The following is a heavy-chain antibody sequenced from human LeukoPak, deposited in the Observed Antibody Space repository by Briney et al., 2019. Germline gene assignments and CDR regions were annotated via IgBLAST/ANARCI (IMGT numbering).Heavy chain of an antibody. J-gene: IGHJ6*03. CDR3: ARDQVVRGVSGPNYYMDV. Sequence: PGGSLRLSCAASGFTFSSYSMSWVRQAPGKGLEWVSSISSSSSYIYYADSVKGRFTISRDNAKNSLYLQMNSLRAEDTAVYYCARDQVVRGVSGPNYYMDVWGKGTTVTVSS. D-gene: IGHD3-10*01. V-gene: IGHV3-21*01. CDR2: ISSSSSYI. CDR1: GFTFSSYS.